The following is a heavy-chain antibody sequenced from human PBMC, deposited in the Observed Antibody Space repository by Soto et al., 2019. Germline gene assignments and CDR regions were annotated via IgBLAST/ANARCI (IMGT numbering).Heavy chain of an antibody. CDR2: ISYDGSNK. J-gene: IGHJ4*02. D-gene: IGHD4-17*01. CDR1: GFTFSSYG. Sequence: QVQLVESGGGVVQPGRSLRLSCAASGFTFSSYGMHWVRQAPGKGLEWVAVISYDGSNKYYADSVKGRFTISRDNSKNTLYLQMNSLRAEDTAVYYCAKGMTRMAPNYFDYWGQGTLVTVSS. V-gene: IGHV3-30*18. CDR3: AKGMTRMAPNYFDY.